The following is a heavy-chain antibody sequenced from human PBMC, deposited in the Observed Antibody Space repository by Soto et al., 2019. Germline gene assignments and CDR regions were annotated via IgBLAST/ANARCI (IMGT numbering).Heavy chain of an antibody. CDR1: GFTVDDYS. V-gene: IGHV3-9*01. CDR3: AKEGTGGGWFDP. J-gene: IGHJ5*02. CDR2: ISWNSGSI. D-gene: IGHD3-16*01. Sequence: SLRLSYAASGFTVDDYSMHWVRQAPGKGLEWVSGISWNSGSIGYADSVKGRFTISRDNAKNSLYLQMNSLRAEDTALYYCAKEGTGGGWFDPWGQGTLVTVSS.